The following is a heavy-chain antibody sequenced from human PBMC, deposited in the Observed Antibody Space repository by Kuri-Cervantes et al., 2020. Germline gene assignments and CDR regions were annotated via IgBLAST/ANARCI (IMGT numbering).Heavy chain of an antibody. CDR2: ISAYNGNT. J-gene: IGHJ6*03. D-gene: IGHD3-16*01. CDR3: AREGFGFLSFNYYYYMDV. V-gene: IGHV1-18*01. Sequence: ASVKVSCKASGYTFTSYGISWVRQAPGQGLEWMGWISAYNGNTNYAQKLQGRVTMNTDTSTSTAYMELRSLRSEDTAVYYCAREGFGFLSFNYYYYMDVWGKETTVTVSS. CDR1: GYTFTSYG.